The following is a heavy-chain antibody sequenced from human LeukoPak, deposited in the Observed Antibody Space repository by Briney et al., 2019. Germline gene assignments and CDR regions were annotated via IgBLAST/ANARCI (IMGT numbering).Heavy chain of an antibody. CDR1: GFTFSSYS. CDR2: ISSSSSYI. Sequence: TGGSLRLSCAASGFTFSSYSMNWVRQAPGKGLEWVSSISSSSSYIYYADSVKGRFTISRDNAKNSLYLQVNSLRAEDTAVYYCARDHSPFHHGMDVWGQGTTVTVSS. J-gene: IGHJ6*02. CDR3: ARDHSPFHHGMDV. V-gene: IGHV3-21*01. D-gene: IGHD2-21*01.